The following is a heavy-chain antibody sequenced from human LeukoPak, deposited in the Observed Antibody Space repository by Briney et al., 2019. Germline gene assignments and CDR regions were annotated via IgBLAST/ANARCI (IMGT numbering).Heavy chain of an antibody. CDR3: AKDSPGCSSTSCYFHY. V-gene: IGHV3-74*01. CDR1: GFTLSSYW. CDR2: INTDGSST. D-gene: IGHD2-2*01. J-gene: IGHJ4*02. Sequence: PGGSLRLSCAASGFTLSSYWMHWVRQAPGKGLVWVSRINTDGSSTSYADSVKGRFTISRDNSKNTLYLQMNSLRADDTAVYYCAKDSPGCSSTSCYFHYWGQGSLVTVSS.